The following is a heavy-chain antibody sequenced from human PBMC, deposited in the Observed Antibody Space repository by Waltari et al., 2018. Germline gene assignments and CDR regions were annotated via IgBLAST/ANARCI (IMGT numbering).Heavy chain of an antibody. CDR2: FNPVSSKK. J-gene: IGHJ4*02. V-gene: IGHV3-74*01. Sequence: EVQLVESGGGLVQPGGSLRLSCAASGFTFSSYWMHWVRQVPGKGLVWVSLFNPVSSKKRCADSVKGRFTISRDNAKNTVYLQMNSLRADDTAMYYCTRDPSHCTNGVCYPDYWGQGTLVTVSS. D-gene: IGHD2-8*01. CDR1: GFTFSSYW. CDR3: TRDPSHCTNGVCYPDY.